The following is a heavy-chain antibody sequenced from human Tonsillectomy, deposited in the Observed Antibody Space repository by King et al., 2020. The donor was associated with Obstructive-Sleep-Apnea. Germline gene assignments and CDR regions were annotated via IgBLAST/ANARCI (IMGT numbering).Heavy chain of an antibody. J-gene: IGHJ6*02. CDR2: IDWDNDK. D-gene: IGHD6-13*01. V-gene: IGHV2-70*11. CDR1: GFSLSTSGMC. Sequence: TLKESGPALVKPTQTLTLTCTVSGFSLSTSGMCVSWIRQPPGKALEWLTRIDWDNDKYYSTSLKTRLTISKDTSKNQVVLTMTNREPVDTATYYCARILIAAAGNVDYYGMDVWGQGTTVTVSS. CDR3: ARILIAAAGNVDYYGMDV.